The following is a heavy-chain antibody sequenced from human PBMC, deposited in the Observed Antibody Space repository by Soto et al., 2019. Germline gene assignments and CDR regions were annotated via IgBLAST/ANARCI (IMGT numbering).Heavy chain of an antibody. CDR3: ATAYSSSFGYFDC. J-gene: IGHJ4*02. CDR1: GYTLTGLS. V-gene: IGHV1-24*01. CDR2: FDPEDGET. Sequence: ASVKVSCKVSGYTLTGLSMHWVRQAPGKGLEWMGGFDPEDGETIYAQKFQGRVTMTEDTSTDTAYMELSSLRSEDTAVYYCATAYSSSFGYFDCWGQGTLVTVSS. D-gene: IGHD6-6*01.